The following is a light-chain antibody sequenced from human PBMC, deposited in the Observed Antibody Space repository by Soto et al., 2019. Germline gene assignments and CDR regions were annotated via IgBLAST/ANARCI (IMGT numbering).Light chain of an antibody. CDR2: AAF. CDR3: QQSYRTPLT. CDR1: QSISSY. Sequence: DIQMTKSPSSLSASVEDRVTITCRASQSISSYLNWYPQKPGKAPKLLIYAAFSLQSGVPSRFSGSGSGTDFTLTISSLQPEDFATYNCQQSYRTPLTFGGGTKVEIK. J-gene: IGKJ4*01. V-gene: IGKV1-39*01.